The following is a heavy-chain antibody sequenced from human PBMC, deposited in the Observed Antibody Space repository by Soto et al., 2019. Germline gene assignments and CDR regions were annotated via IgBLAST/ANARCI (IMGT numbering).Heavy chain of an antibody. V-gene: IGHV4-34*01. J-gene: IGHJ6*02. Sequence: QVQLQQWGAGLLKPSETLSLTCAVYGGSFSDNSWSWIRQPPGKGLEWIGEVNHSGSTNYNPSLKTRVTISVDTPKNQCSLKLSSVTAADTAVYYCGRLDQRQDYYYNDMDVWGQGTTVTVSS. CDR1: GGSFSDNS. CDR3: GRLDQRQDYYYNDMDV. CDR2: VNHSGST. D-gene: IGHD6-25*01.